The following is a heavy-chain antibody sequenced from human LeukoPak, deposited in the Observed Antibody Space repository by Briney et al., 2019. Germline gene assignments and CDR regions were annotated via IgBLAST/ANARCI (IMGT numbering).Heavy chain of an antibody. V-gene: IGHV3-15*04. J-gene: IGHJ4*02. CDR1: GFTFSNAW. CDR3: TTGIRGD. Sequence: GGSLRLSCATSGFTFSNAWMNWVRQAPGKGLEWVGRIASKTDGGTTDYAAPVKGRFTISRDDSKNTLFLQMNSLKTEDTAVYYCTTGIRGDCGQGTLVTVSS. CDR2: IASKTDGGTT.